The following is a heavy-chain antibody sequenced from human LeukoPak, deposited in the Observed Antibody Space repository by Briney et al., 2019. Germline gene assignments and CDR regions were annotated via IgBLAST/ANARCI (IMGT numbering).Heavy chain of an antibody. V-gene: IGHV3-30*02. CDR1: GFTFSSYG. CDR2: IRYDGSNK. D-gene: IGHD3-22*01. J-gene: IGHJ4*02. CDR3: AKDAALYYYDSSGYYGN. Sequence: GGSLRLSCAASGFTFSSYGMHWVRQAPGKGLEWVAFIRYDGSNKYYADSVKGRFTISRDNAKNTLYLQMNSLRAEDTAVYYCAKDAALYYYDSSGYYGNWGQGTLVTVSS.